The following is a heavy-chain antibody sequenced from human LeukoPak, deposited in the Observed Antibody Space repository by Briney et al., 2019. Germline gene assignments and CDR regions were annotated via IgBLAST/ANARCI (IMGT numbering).Heavy chain of an antibody. D-gene: IGHD3-22*01. Sequence: PGGSLRLSCAASGFTFSSYAMSWVRQAPGKGLEWVSAISGSGGSTYYADSVKGRFTISRDNSKNTLYLQMNSLRAEDTAVYYCAKDRYDYYDSSGYYYGPHYYFDYWGQGTLVTVSS. CDR2: ISGSGGST. J-gene: IGHJ4*02. CDR3: AKDRYDYYDSSGYYYGPHYYFDY. V-gene: IGHV3-23*01. CDR1: GFTFSSYA.